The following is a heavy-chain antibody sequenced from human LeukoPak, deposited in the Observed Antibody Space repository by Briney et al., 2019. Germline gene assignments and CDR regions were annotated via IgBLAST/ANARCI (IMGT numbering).Heavy chain of an antibody. Sequence: PGGSLRLSCASSGFTFSNAWMSWVRQAPGKGLEWVGRIKSRTDGGTTDYAAPVKGSFTISRDDSKNTLYLQMNSLKTEDTAVYYCTTDHRGGGPVGHFDYWGQGTLVTVSS. CDR3: TTDHRGGGPVGHFDY. CDR1: GFTFSNAW. V-gene: IGHV3-15*01. J-gene: IGHJ4*02. CDR2: IKSRTDGGTT. D-gene: IGHD2-15*01.